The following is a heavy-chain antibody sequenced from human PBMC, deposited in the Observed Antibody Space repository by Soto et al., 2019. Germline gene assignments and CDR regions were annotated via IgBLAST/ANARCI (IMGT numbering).Heavy chain of an antibody. CDR2: IYYSGST. J-gene: IGHJ5*02. CDR3: ARNNWNDGLWWFDP. Sequence: PSETLSLTCTVSGGSLNSYYWSWIRQPPGKGLEWIGHIYYSGSTNYNPSLKSRVTISVDTSKNQFSLKLSSVTAADTAVYYCARNNWNDGLWWFDPWGQGTLVTVSS. V-gene: IGHV4-59*01. D-gene: IGHD1-1*01. CDR1: GGSLNSYY.